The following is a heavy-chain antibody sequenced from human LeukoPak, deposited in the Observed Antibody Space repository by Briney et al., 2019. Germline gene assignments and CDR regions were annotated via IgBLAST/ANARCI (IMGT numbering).Heavy chain of an antibody. CDR2: ISSSSSYI. CDR3: ARDLGSLWFGELLYGMDV. J-gene: IGHJ6*02. V-gene: IGHV3-21*01. D-gene: IGHD3-10*01. CDR1: GFTFSSYA. Sequence: PGGSLRLSCAASGFTFSSYAMSWVRQAPGKGLEWVSSISSSSSYIYYADSVKGRFTISRDNAKNSLYLQMNSLRAEDTAVYYCARDLGSLWFGELLYGMDVWGQGTTVTVSS.